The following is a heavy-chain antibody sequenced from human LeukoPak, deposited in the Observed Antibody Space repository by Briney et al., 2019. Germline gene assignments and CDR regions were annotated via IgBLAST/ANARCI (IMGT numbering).Heavy chain of an antibody. V-gene: IGHV3-30*18. CDR1: GFTFSSYG. J-gene: IGHJ4*02. D-gene: IGHD3-10*01. Sequence: GGSLRLSCAASGFTFSSYGMHWVRQAPGKGLEWVAVISYDGSNKYCADSVKGRFTISRDNSKNTLYLQMNSLRAEDTAVYYCAKDFRGIPTIDYWGQGTLVTVSS. CDR2: ISYDGSNK. CDR3: AKDFRGIPTIDY.